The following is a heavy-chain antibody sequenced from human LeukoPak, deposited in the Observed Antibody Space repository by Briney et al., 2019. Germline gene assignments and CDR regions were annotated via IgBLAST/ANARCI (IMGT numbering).Heavy chain of an antibody. V-gene: IGHV4-39*07. D-gene: IGHD6-19*01. CDR3: ARGTLYSGWSYYFDS. CDR2: IYYSGTT. J-gene: IGHJ4*02. Sequence: SPSETLSLTCTVSGGSIPISTYYWGWVRQPPGKGLEWIGSIYYSGTTKYNPSLKSRVTISVDNSNNKFSLRLSSVTAADTALYYCARGTLYSGWSYYFDSWGQGTLVTVSS. CDR1: GGSIPISTYY.